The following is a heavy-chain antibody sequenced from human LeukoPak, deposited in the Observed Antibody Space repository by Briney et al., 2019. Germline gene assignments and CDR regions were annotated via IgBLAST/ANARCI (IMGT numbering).Heavy chain of an antibody. D-gene: IGHD1-26*01. CDR3: ARETADLGRSLDS. J-gene: IGHJ4*02. V-gene: IGHV4-4*07. Sequence: PSETLSLTCTVSGGSISSYFWSWIRQPAGKGLEWIGRIYASGITNSNPSLKSRVTMSPDTSKNQFSLNLTSVTAADTAVYFCARETADLGRSLDSWGQGALVTVSS. CDR2: IYASGIT. CDR1: GGSISSYF.